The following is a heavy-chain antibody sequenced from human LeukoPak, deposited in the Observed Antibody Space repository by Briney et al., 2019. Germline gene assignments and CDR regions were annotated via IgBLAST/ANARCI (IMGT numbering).Heavy chain of an antibody. J-gene: IGHJ3*02. V-gene: IGHV3-30*18. CDR3: AKVYHYGGNYDAFDI. CDR1: GFTSSRYA. D-gene: IGHD4-23*01. Sequence: GGSLRLSCAASGFTSSRYAMHWVRQAPGKGLEWVAVISYDGSNKYYADSVRGRFTISRDNSKNTLYLQMNSLRAEDTAVYYCAKVYHYGGNYDAFDIWGQGTMVTVSS. CDR2: ISYDGSNK.